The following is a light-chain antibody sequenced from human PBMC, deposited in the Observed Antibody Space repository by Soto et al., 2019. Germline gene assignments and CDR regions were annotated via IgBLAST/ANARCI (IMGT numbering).Light chain of an antibody. CDR1: QNIDRW. V-gene: IGKV1-5*03. J-gene: IGKJ1*01. CDR3: QNYNSYPWT. CDR2: GAS. Sequence: DIQMTQSPSTLSASVGDRVTITCRASQNIDRWLAWYQQKPGKAPNLLIYGASSLESGVPSRFSGSGSGTEFTVTISSLRPDDFATYYCQNYNSYPWTFGQGTKVEIK.